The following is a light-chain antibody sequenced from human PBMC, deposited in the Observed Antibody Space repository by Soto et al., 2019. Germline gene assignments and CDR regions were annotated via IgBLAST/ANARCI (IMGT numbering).Light chain of an antibody. V-gene: IGKV1-12*01. CDR2: AAS. Sequence: DIQMTQSPSSVSASVGDRVTITCRASQGISSWLAWYQQKPGKAPKLLIYAASILQSGVPSRFTGSESGTIFPLTISRLRPEDFATYYGQQDNSFPALPFGGGTRGETK. CDR3: QQDNSFPALP. J-gene: IGKJ4*01. CDR1: QGISSW.